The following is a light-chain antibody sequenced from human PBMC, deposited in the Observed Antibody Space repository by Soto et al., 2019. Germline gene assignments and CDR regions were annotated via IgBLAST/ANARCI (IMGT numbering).Light chain of an antibody. CDR1: GGSIASNY. J-gene: IGLJ3*02. V-gene: IGLV6-57*02. CDR3: QSYDSSSWV. CDR2: EDS. Sequence: NFMLTQPHSVSESPGKTVTISCTGSGGSIASNYVQWYQQRPGSAPTTVIYEDSERPSGVPDRFSGSIDTSSNSASLTISGLKTEDEADYYCQSYDSSSWVFGGGTQLTVL.